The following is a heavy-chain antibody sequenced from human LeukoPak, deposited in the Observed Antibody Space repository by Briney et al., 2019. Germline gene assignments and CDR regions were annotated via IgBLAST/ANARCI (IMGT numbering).Heavy chain of an antibody. CDR3: ARDGRYGSGSYLGY. CDR1: GYTFSTYG. Sequence: ASVKVSCKASGYTFSTYGISWVRQAPGQGLEWMGWISAYNGNTNYAQKLQGRVTMTTDTSTSTAYMELRSLRSDDTAVYYCARDGRYGSGSYLGYWGQGTLVTVSS. V-gene: IGHV1-18*04. J-gene: IGHJ4*02. D-gene: IGHD3-10*01. CDR2: ISAYNGNT.